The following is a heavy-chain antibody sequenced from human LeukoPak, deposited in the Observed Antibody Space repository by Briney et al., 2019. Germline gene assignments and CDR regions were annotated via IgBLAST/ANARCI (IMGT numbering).Heavy chain of an antibody. CDR1: GFTFSRYG. J-gene: IGHJ4*02. CDR2: ILYDGSNK. D-gene: IGHD2-21*02. Sequence: GRSLRLSCAASGFTFSRYGMHWVRQAPGEGLEWVAVILYDGSNKYYADSVKGRFTISRDNSKNTLYLQMNSLRAEDTAVYYCAKDHEPYCGGDCFNGDYWGQGTLVTVSS. CDR3: AKDHEPYCGGDCFNGDY. V-gene: IGHV3-30*18.